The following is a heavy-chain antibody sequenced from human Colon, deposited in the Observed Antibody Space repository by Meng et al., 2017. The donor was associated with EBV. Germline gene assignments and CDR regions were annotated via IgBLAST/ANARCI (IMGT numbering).Heavy chain of an antibody. V-gene: IGHV4-4*02. CDR1: GGSISRSDW. CDR3: ARRGFDVWSDSPELDF. D-gene: IGHD3-3*01. CDR2: IYHSGST. J-gene: IGHJ4*02. Sequence: QVQLQESRPGMVQPSXXLALTCPAPGGSISRSDWWSWVRQPPGKGLEWIGEIYHSGSTKYNPSLKSRVTISADKSKNQFSLHVSSVTAADTAVYYCARRGFDVWSDSPELDFWSQGILVTVSS.